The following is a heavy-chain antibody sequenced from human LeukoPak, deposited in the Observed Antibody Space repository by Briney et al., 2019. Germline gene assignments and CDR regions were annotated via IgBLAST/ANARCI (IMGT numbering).Heavy chain of an antibody. J-gene: IGHJ6*03. CDR1: GFTFSNYW. V-gene: IGHV3-7*01. D-gene: IGHD2-15*01. Sequence: PGGSLRLSCAGSGFTFSNYWMSWVRQAPGKGLEWVANIKQDGSEKYYVDALTGRFTVSRDNAKNSLYLQINSLRAGDTAVYYCARVGAARYYYYYMDVWGKGTTVTVSS. CDR2: IKQDGSEK. CDR3: ARVGAARYYYYYMDV.